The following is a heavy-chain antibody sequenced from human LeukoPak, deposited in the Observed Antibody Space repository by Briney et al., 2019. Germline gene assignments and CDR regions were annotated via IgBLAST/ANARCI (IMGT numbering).Heavy chain of an antibody. CDR2: INPSGGST. Sequence: GASVKVSCKASGYTFTSYYMHWVRQAPGQGGEGMGIINPSGGSTSYAQKFQARVTMTRDTSTSTVYMELSSLRSEDTAVYSCAREEAEDIGAFDIWGQGTMVTVSS. CDR3: AREEAEDIGAFDI. CDR1: GYTFTSYY. V-gene: IGHV1-46*01. J-gene: IGHJ3*02.